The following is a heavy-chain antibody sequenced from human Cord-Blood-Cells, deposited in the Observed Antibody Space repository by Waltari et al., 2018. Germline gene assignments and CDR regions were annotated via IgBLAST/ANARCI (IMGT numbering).Heavy chain of an antibody. CDR3: ARELRFLEWFISPVGPFDY. D-gene: IGHD3-3*01. Sequence: QVQLQESGPGLVKPSGTLSLTCAVSGGSISSSTWWSWVSQPPGKGLEWIGEIYHSGSTNYNPSLKSRVTISVDKSKNQFSLKLSSVTAADTAVYYCARELRFLEWFISPVGPFDYWGQGTLVTVSS. J-gene: IGHJ4*02. V-gene: IGHV4-4*02. CDR1: GGSISSSTW. CDR2: IYHSGST.